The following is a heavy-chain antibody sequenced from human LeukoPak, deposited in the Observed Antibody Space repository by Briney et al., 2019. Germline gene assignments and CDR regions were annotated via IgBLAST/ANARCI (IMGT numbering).Heavy chain of an antibody. V-gene: IGHV4-39*07. CDR3: ARVRGYYDSSGLFDP. J-gene: IGHJ5*02. Sequence: SETLSLTCTVSGGSISSSSYYWGWIRQPPGKGLEWIGSIYYSGSTYYNPSLKSRVTISVDTSKNQFSLKLSSVTAADTAVYYCARVRGYYDSSGLFDPWGQGTLVTVSS. CDR2: IYYSGST. CDR1: GGSISSSSYY. D-gene: IGHD3-22*01.